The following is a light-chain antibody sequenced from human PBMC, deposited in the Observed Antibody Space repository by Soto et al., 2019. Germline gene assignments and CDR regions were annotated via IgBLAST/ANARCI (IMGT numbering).Light chain of an antibody. J-gene: IGLJ3*02. CDR2: EVT. Sequence: QSVLTQPASVSGSPGQSITISCTGTSSDVGGHNFVSWYQQHPGKAPKLMIYEVTYRPSGVSNRFTGSKSGNTASLTISGLLAEEEATYYCDSKTAITLVLLGGGTKVTV. V-gene: IGLV2-14*03. CDR3: DSKTAITLVL. CDR1: SSDVGGHNF.